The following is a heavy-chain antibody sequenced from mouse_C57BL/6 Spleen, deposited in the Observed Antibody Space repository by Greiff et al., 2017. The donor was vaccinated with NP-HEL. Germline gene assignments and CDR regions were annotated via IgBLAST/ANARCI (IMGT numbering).Heavy chain of an antibody. J-gene: IGHJ4*01. CDR3: ARCLKDYGNYVPYAMDY. CDR2: ISSGSSTI. V-gene: IGHV5-17*01. Sequence: EVKVVESGGGLVKPGGSLKLSCAASGFTFSDYGMHWVRQAPEKGLEWVAYISSGSSTIYYADTVTGRFTISRDNAKNTLFLQMTSLRSEDTAMYYCARCLKDYGNYVPYAMDYWGQGTSVTVSS. CDR1: GFTFSDYG. D-gene: IGHD2-1*01.